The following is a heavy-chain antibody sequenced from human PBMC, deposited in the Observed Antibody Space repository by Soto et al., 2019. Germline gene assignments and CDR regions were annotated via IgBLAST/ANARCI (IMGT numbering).Heavy chain of an antibody. Sequence: ESLKISCKGSGYSFTSYWISWVRQMPGKGLEWMGRIDPSDSYTNYSPAFQGHVTISTDKSISTAYLQWRSLKASDTAMYYCARQGSGKKVFPADNPDYYDFGMVVWGQGTTVTVS. V-gene: IGHV5-10-1*01. CDR3: ARQGSGKKVFPADNPDYYDFGMVV. D-gene: IGHD2-2*01. CDR2: IDPSDSYT. CDR1: GYSFTSYW. J-gene: IGHJ6*02.